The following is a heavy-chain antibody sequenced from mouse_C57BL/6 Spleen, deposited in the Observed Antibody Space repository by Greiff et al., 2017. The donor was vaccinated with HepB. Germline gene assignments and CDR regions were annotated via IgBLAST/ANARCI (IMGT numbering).Heavy chain of an antibody. CDR1: GYTFTDYE. D-gene: IGHD1-1*02. V-gene: IGHV1-15*01. CDR2: IDPETGGT. CDR3: TRDYYHYFDY. Sequence: QVHVKQSGAELVRPGASVTLSCKASGYTFTDYEMHWVKQTPVHGLEWIGAIDPETGGTAYNQKFKGKAILTADKSSSTAYMELRSLTSEDSAVYYCTRDYYHYFDYWGQGTTLTVSS. J-gene: IGHJ2*01.